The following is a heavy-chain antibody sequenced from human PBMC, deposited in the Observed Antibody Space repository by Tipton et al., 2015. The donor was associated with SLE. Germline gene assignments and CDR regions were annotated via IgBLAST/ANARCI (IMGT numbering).Heavy chain of an antibody. CDR3: ARGPNNKTSGYVDY. Sequence: SLRLSCAASGFNFSSYWMSWVRQAPGKGLEWVANIKQDGSEKYYVDSVKGRFTISRDNAKNSLYLQMNSLRAEDTAVYYCARGPNNKTSGYVDYWGQGTLVTVSS. J-gene: IGHJ4*02. CDR1: GFNFSSYW. CDR2: IKQDGSEK. D-gene: IGHD1/OR15-1a*01. V-gene: IGHV3-7*04.